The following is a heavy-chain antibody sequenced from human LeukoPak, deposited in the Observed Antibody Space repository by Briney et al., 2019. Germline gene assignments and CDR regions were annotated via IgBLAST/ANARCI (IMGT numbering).Heavy chain of an antibody. CDR3: AKGTLSSGYKS. D-gene: IGHD6-19*01. CDR1: GFTFDDYA. V-gene: IGHV3-23*01. J-gene: IGHJ5*02. Sequence: GGSLRLSCAASGFTFDDYAMNWVRQAPGKGLEWVSVISGSGGNTYYADSVKGRFTISRDNSKNTLYLQMNSLRAEDTAVYYCAKGTLSSGYKSWGQGTLVTVSS. CDR2: ISGSGGNT.